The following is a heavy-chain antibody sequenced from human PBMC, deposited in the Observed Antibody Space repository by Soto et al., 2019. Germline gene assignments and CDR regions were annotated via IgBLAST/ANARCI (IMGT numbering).Heavy chain of an antibody. Sequence: GSLRLSCTVSGGSISSYYWSWIRQPPGKGLEWIGYIYYSGSTNYNPSLKSRVTISVDTSKNQFSLKLSSVTAADTAVYYCARFGDYSKDSFDYWGQGTLVTVSS. CDR2: IYYSGST. V-gene: IGHV4-59*08. CDR3: ARFGDYSKDSFDY. CDR1: GGSISSYY. J-gene: IGHJ4*02. D-gene: IGHD4-4*01.